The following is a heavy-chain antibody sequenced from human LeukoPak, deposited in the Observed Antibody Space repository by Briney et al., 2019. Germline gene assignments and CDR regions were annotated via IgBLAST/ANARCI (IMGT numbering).Heavy chain of an antibody. V-gene: IGHV3-33*01. CDR3: ARDIDDILTGPGYYYHGMDV. CDR1: GFTFSSYG. D-gene: IGHD3-9*01. J-gene: IGHJ6*02. CDR2: IWYDGSNK. Sequence: GGSLRLSCAASGFTFSSYGMHWVRQAPGKGLEWVAVIWYDGSNKYYADSVKGRFTISRDNSKNTLYLQMNSLRAEDTAVYYCARDIDDILTGPGYYYHGMDVWGQGTTVTVSS.